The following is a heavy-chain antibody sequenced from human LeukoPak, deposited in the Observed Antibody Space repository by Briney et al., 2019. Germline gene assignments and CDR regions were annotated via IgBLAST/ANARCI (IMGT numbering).Heavy chain of an antibody. CDR1: GFTFSDYY. J-gene: IGHJ3*02. Sequence: GGSLRLSCAASGFTFSDYYMSWIRQAPGKGLEWVSYISSSGSTIYYADSVKGRFTISRDNAKNSLYLQMNSLRAEDTAVYYCARRRDGYNFRDAFDIWGRGTMVTVSS. CDR3: ARRRDGYNFRDAFDI. CDR2: ISSSGSTI. D-gene: IGHD5-24*01. V-gene: IGHV3-11*01.